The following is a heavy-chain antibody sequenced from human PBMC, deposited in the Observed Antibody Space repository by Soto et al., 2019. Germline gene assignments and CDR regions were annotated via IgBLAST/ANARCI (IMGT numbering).Heavy chain of an antibody. CDR2: IYYSGST. J-gene: IGHJ4*02. CDR3: ARGSCSSTSCYALTMFDY. Sequence: QVQLQESGPGLVKPSQTLSLTCTVSGGSISSGGYYWSWIRQHPGKGLEWIGYIYYSGSTYYNPSFTSRVTISVNTSKNQFSLKLSSVTAADTAVYYCARGSCSSTSCYALTMFDYWGQGTLVTVSS. V-gene: IGHV4-31*03. CDR1: GGSISSGGYY. D-gene: IGHD2-2*01.